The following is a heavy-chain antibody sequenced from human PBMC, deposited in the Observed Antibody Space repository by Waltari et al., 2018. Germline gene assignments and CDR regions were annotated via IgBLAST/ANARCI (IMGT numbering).Heavy chain of an antibody. J-gene: IGHJ2*01. CDR1: GGSITTYY. D-gene: IGHD2-21*02. CDR2: SHYSGTI. V-gene: IGHV4-59*01. CDR3: ARSLGGDSIWYFDR. Sequence: QVQLHESGPRLVKPSETLSLTCTVPGGSITTYYWHSIRQPPGRGLAWIGYSHYSGTINYSPALRSRVAISVDTSMDQFSLSLTSVTAADTALYYCARSLGGDSIWYFDRWGRGTLVTVSS.